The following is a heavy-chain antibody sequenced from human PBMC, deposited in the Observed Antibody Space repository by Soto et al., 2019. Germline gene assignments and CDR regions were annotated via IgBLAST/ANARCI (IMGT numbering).Heavy chain of an antibody. CDR2: VTHNRVM. D-gene: IGHD3-10*01. J-gene: IGHJ5*02. CDR1: GYAISSGYY. Sequence: KPSETLSLTCSVSGYAISSGYYWGWVRQAPGRGLEWLGSVTHNRVMFHNPSLRSRDTMSVATSKNQFSLNLRSVTAADKAIYYCAALWFGELAFNHWGRGTLVTVSS. CDR3: AALWFGELAFNH. V-gene: IGHV4-38-2*02.